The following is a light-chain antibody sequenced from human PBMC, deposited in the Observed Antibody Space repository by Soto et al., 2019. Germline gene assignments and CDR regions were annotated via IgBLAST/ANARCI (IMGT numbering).Light chain of an antibody. CDR3: QHYNSYSEA. CDR1: QTISSW. Sequence: DIQMTHSPSTLSGSVGDRVTITCRASQTISSWLAWYQQKPGKAPKLMIYKASTLKSGVPSRFSGSGSGTEFTLTISSLKPDDFATYYCQHYNSYSEAFGQGTKVDIK. J-gene: IGKJ1*01. V-gene: IGKV1-5*03. CDR2: KAS.